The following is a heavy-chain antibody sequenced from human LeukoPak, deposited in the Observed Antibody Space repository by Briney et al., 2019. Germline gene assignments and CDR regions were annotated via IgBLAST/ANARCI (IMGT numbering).Heavy chain of an antibody. D-gene: IGHD1-1*01. Sequence: SETLSLTCTVSGGSISNYYWNWIRQPPGKGLVWIGYIYYTGNTNYNPSLKSRVTISVDTSKNQFSLKLSSVTAADTAVYYCARDRLQLQSWGQGTLVTVS. CDR2: IYYTGNT. J-gene: IGHJ5*02. CDR3: ARDRLQLQS. V-gene: IGHV4-59*01. CDR1: GGSISNYY.